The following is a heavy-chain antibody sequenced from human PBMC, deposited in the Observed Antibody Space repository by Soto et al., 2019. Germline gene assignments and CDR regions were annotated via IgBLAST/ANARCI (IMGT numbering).Heavy chain of an antibody. D-gene: IGHD3-3*01. CDR2: IIPIFGTA. V-gene: IGHV1-69*01. Sequence: VKVSSKASGVTFSSYAICWARQSHGQGLEWMGGIIPIFGTANYAQKFQGRVTITADESTSTAYMELSSLRSEDTAVYYCASSLYYDFWSGYRGTYYYYGMDVWGQGTTVTVSS. CDR3: ASSLYYDFWSGYRGTYYYYGMDV. CDR1: GVTFSSYA. J-gene: IGHJ6*02.